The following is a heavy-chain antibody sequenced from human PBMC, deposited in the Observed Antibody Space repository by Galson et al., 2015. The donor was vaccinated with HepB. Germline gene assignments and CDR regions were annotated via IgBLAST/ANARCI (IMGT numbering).Heavy chain of an antibody. D-gene: IGHD3-10*01. Sequence: SVKVSCKASGYTFTGYYMHWVRQAPGQGLEWMGWINPNSGGTNYAQKFQGRVTMTRDTSISTAYMELSRLRSDDTAVYYCAAGQRFLRGEGHYYDYYALDVWGRGTTVTVSS. CDR2: INPNSGGT. CDR1: GYTFTGYY. CDR3: AAGQRFLRGEGHYYDYYALDV. J-gene: IGHJ6*02. V-gene: IGHV1-2*02.